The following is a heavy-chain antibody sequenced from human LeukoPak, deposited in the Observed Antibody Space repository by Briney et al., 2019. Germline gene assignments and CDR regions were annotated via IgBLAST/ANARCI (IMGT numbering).Heavy chain of an antibody. Sequence: GSLRLSCAASGFTFSSYWMHWVRQAPGKGLEWIGEINHSGSTNYDPSLKSRVTISVDTSKNQFSLKLSSVTAADTAVYYCARETSQKGAHYMDVWGKGTTVTISS. CDR3: ARETSQKGAHYMDV. V-gene: IGHV4-34*01. CDR1: GFTFSSYW. D-gene: IGHD3-16*01. CDR2: INHSGST. J-gene: IGHJ6*03.